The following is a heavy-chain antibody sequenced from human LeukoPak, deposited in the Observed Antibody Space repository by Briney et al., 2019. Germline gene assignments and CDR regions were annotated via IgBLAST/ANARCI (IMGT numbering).Heavy chain of an antibody. CDR1: GGSFSGYY. CDR2: MYLSGTT. Sequence: DPSETLSLTCAVYGGSFSGYYWTWIRQPPGKGLEWIGEMYLSGTTHSNPSVKSRVTISIDKSKNQFFLNLSSVTAADTAVYYCAGLVGRYSSGLYYYYFDYWGQGTLVTVSS. J-gene: IGHJ4*02. V-gene: IGHV4-34*01. D-gene: IGHD3-22*01. CDR3: AGLVGRYSSGLYYYYFDY.